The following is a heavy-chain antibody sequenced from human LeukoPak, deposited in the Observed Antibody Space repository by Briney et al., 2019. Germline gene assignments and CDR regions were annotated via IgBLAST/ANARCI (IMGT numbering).Heavy chain of an antibody. CDR2: TNHSGST. D-gene: IGHD1-1*01. Sequence: PSETLSLTCAVYGGSFSGYYWSWIRQPPGKGLEWIGETNHSGSTNFNPSLKSRVTISVDTSKNQFSLKLSSVTAADTAVYYCARERYTREYYMDVGGKGTTVTVSS. V-gene: IGHV4-34*01. CDR3: ARERYTREYYMDV. CDR1: GGSFSGYY. J-gene: IGHJ6*03.